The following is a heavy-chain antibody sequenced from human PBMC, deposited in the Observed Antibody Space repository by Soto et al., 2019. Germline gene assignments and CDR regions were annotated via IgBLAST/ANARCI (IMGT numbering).Heavy chain of an antibody. J-gene: IGHJ4*02. CDR2: ISSSNSYI. V-gene: IGHV3-21*01. CDR3: ARDSGSYYDSEPFDY. CDR1: GFTFSSYS. D-gene: IGHD1-26*01. Sequence: PGGSLRLSCAASGFTFSSYSMNWVRQAPGKGLEWVSSISSSNSYIYYADSVKGRFTISRDNAKNSLYLQMDSLRAEDTAVYYCARDSGSYYDSEPFDYWGQGTLVTVSS.